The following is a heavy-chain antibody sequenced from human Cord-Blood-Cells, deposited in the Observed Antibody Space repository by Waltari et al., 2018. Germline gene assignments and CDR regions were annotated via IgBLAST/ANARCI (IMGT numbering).Heavy chain of an antibody. J-gene: IGHJ6*02. D-gene: IGHD2-2*01. CDR1: GGSFSGYY. Sequence: QVQLQQWGAGLLKPSETLSLTCAVYGGSFSGYYWSWIRQPPGKGVEWIGEINHNGSTNYYPALKSRVTISVDTSKNQFSRKLSSVTAADTAVYYCARHCSSTSCPRYYYYGMDVWGQGTTVTVSS. CDR2: INHNGST. V-gene: IGHV4-34*01. CDR3: ARHCSSTSCPRYYYYGMDV.